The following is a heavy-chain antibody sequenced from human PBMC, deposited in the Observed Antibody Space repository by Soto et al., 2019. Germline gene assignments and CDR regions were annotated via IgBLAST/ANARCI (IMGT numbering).Heavy chain of an antibody. CDR3: ASNGEGAFDI. Sequence: PSETLSLTCTVSGGSISSSSYYWGWIRQPPGKGLEWIGSIYYSGSTYYNPSLKSRVTISVDPSKNQFSLKLSSVTAADTAVYYCASNGEGAFDIWGQGTMVTVSS. V-gene: IGHV4-39*01. CDR2: IYYSGST. CDR1: GGSISSSSYY. J-gene: IGHJ3*02. D-gene: IGHD4-17*01.